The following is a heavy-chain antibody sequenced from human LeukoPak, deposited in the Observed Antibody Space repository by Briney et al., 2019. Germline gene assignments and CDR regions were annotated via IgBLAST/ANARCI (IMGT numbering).Heavy chain of an antibody. CDR3: ARGILRSLEWLTNLHYFDY. Sequence: ASVKVSCKASGYTFTSYDINWVRQATGQGLEWRGWMNPNSGNTGYAQKFQGRVTITRNTSISTAYMELSSLRSEDTAVYYCARGILRSLEWLTNLHYFDYWGQGTRVTVSS. CDR1: GYTFTSYD. D-gene: IGHD3-3*01. CDR2: MNPNSGNT. J-gene: IGHJ4*02. V-gene: IGHV1-8*03.